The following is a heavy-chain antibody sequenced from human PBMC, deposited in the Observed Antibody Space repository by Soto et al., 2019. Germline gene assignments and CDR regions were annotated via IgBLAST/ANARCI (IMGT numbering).Heavy chain of an antibody. CDR3: ARQAKIGDRSQFYFDS. D-gene: IGHD3-16*01. J-gene: IGHJ4*02. Sequence: GGSLRLSCAASGFTFSFYAMHWVRQAPGKGLEWVAVISYNGRNKHYVDSVKGRFTISRDNSQDTLYLQRDSLRPDDTAVYYCARQAKIGDRSQFYFDSWGQGTLVTVSS. CDR1: GFTFSFYA. CDR2: ISYNGRNK. V-gene: IGHV3-30*04.